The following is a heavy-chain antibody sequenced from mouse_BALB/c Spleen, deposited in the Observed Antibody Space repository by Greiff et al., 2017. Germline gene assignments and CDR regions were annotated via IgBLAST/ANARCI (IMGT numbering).Heavy chain of an antibody. CDR3: TRRDGNYEGFAY. Sequence: VQLQQSGAELVRPGASVTLSCKASGYTFTDYEMHWVKQTPVHGLGWIGAIDPETGGTAYNQKFKGKATLTADKSSSTAYMELRSLTSEDSAVYYCTRRDGNYEGFAYWGQGTLVTVSA. V-gene: IGHV1-15*01. D-gene: IGHD2-1*01. CDR1: GYTFTDYE. J-gene: IGHJ3*01. CDR2: IDPETGGT.